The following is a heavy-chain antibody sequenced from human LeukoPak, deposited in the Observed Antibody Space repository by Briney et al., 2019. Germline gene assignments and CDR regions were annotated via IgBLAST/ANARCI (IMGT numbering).Heavy chain of an antibody. CDR3: ARDFKEKSIAARYYYYYYMDV. Sequence: GGSLRLSCAASGFTFSSYSMNWVRQAPGKGLEWVSSISSSSSYIYYADSVKGRFTISRDNAKNSLYLQMNSLRAEDTAVYYCARDFKEKSIAARYYYYYYMDVWGKGTTVTVSS. CDR2: ISSSSSYI. CDR1: GFTFSSYS. J-gene: IGHJ6*03. V-gene: IGHV3-21*01. D-gene: IGHD6-6*01.